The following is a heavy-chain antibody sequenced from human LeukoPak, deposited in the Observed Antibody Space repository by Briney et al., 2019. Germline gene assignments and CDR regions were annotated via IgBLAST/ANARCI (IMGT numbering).Heavy chain of an antibody. CDR2: IYYSGST. Sequence: PSETLSLTCTVSGGSISSSSYYWGWIPQPPGKGLEWIGSIYYSGSTYYNPSLKSRVTISVDTSKNQFSLKLSSVTAADTAVYYCARFPGVDYWGQGTLVTVSS. V-gene: IGHV4-39*07. D-gene: IGHD3-10*01. CDR3: ARFPGVDY. CDR1: GGSISSSSYY. J-gene: IGHJ4*02.